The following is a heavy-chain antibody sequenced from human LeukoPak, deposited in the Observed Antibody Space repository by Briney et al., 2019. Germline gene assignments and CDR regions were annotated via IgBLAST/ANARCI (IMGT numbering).Heavy chain of an antibody. CDR1: GGSVSSGLNK. Sequence: SETLSLTCTVSGGSVSSGLNKWSWIRQPPGKELEWIGDISYSGSASYNPSLRSRVTISLDTSTNQFSLTLGSVTAADASVYYCAREAECSGGSCYSYGWFDPWGQGTQVIVSS. CDR3: AREAECSGGSCYSYGWFDP. V-gene: IGHV4-61*01. J-gene: IGHJ5*02. CDR2: ISYSGSA. D-gene: IGHD2-15*01.